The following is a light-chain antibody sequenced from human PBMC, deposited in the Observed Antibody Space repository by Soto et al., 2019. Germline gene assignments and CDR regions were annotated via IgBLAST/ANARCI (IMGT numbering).Light chain of an antibody. CDR2: DTS. CDR1: TGAVTSGHY. V-gene: IGLV7-46*01. Sequence: QAVVTQEPSLTVSPGGTVTLTCGSSTGAVTSGHYPYWFQQKPGQAPRTLIYDTSNRHSWTPARFSGSLLGGKAALTLSGAQPEDETEFYCLLSYSDTRVFGGGTKLTVL. CDR3: LLSYSDTRV. J-gene: IGLJ3*02.